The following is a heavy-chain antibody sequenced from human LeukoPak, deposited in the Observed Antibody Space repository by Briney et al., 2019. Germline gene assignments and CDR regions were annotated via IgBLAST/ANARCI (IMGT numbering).Heavy chain of an antibody. D-gene: IGHD2-8*02. Sequence: PGGSLRLSCAASGFIFTNYSINWVRQAPGKGLEWVSSISGGSTYIYYADSVRGRFTISRDNAKNSVYLQMNSLRGEDTAVYYCARDDVTTNGGVIADSCLFDIWGQGTMVTVSS. CDR3: ARDDVTTNGGVIADSCLFDI. CDR2: ISGGSTYI. CDR1: GFIFTNYS. J-gene: IGHJ3*02. V-gene: IGHV3-21*01.